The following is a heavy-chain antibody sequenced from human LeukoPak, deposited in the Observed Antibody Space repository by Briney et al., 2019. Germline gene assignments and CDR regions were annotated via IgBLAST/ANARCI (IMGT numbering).Heavy chain of an antibody. CDR3: ARAGPPAFDP. V-gene: IGHV3-48*03. CDR2: ISYSGSTT. Sequence: PGGSLRLSCAASGFTFTNFEMNWARQAPGKGLEWVSYISYSGSTTSYADSVKGRFTISRDNAKNSLYLQMNSLRAEDTAVYYCARAGPPAFDPWGQGTLVTVSS. CDR1: GFTFTNFE. J-gene: IGHJ5*02.